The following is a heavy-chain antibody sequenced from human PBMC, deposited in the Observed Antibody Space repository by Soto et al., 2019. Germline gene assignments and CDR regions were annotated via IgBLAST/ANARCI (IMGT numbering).Heavy chain of an antibody. CDR2: IYPGDSDT. Sequence: GESLKISCKGSGYSFTSYWIGWVRQMPGKGLEWMGIIYPGDSDTRYSPSFQGQVTISAEKSISTAYLQWSSLKASDTDMYCCASCADSSNQGVFDYWGQGTLVTVSS. CDR1: GYSFTSYW. J-gene: IGHJ4*02. CDR3: ASCADSSNQGVFDY. V-gene: IGHV5-51*01. D-gene: IGHD6-13*01.